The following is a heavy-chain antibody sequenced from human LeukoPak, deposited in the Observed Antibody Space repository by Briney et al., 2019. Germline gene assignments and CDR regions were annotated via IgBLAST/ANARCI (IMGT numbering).Heavy chain of an antibody. CDR3: ANLPAADAFDI. V-gene: IGHV3-43*02. Sequence: HPGGSLRLSCAASGFTFDDYAMHWVRQAPGKGLEWVSLISGDGGSTYYADSVKGRFTISRDNSKNSLYLQMNSLRTEDTALYYCANLPAADAFDIWGQGTMVTVSS. CDR2: ISGDGGST. D-gene: IGHD6-25*01. J-gene: IGHJ3*02. CDR1: GFTFDDYA.